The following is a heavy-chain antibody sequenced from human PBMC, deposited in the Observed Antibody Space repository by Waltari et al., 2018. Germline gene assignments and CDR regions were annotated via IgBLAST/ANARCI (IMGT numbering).Heavy chain of an antibody. Sequence: QVNLVQPGAEVKMPGASVKVSCKTSGYTFTSNALHWVRRAPGQGLEWMGGIDAGNGNPRYSRKFQVRVTVTRNTYASTIYLELSSLTSEDTAVYYCSRGAYPAGSTYYHGMDVWGQGTTVIVSS. CDR3: SRGAYPAGSTYYHGMDV. J-gene: IGHJ6*01. CDR1: GYTFTSNA. V-gene: IGHV1-3*01. D-gene: IGHD6-25*01. CDR2: IDAGNGNP.